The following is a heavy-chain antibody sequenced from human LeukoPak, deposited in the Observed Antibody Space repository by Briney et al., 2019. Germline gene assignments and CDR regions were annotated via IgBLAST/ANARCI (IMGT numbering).Heavy chain of an antibody. CDR2: ISSSSSYI. Sequence: GGSLRLSCAASGFTFSSYSMNWVRQAPGKGLEWVSSISSSSSYIYYADSVKGRFTISRDNAKNSLHLQMNSLRAEDTAVYYCARVEGFGELEYFDLWGRGTLVTVSS. CDR1: GFTFSSYS. V-gene: IGHV3-21*01. D-gene: IGHD3-10*01. CDR3: ARVEGFGELEYFDL. J-gene: IGHJ2*01.